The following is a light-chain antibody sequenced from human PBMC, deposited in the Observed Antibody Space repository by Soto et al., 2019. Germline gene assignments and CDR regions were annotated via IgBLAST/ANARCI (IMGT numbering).Light chain of an antibody. CDR2: GAS. CDR3: QQYSNWPPWT. J-gene: IGKJ1*01. V-gene: IGKV3-15*01. Sequence: VMTEYPATLSVSPGERATLSCRASQSVSSNLAWYQQKPGQAPRLLIYGASTRATGIPAWFSGSGSGTEFTLIIISLQSEDFAVYYCQQYSNWPPWTFGQGTKVDIK. CDR1: QSVSSN.